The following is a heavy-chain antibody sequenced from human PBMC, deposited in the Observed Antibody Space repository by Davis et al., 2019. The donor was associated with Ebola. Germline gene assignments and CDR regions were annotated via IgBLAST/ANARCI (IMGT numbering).Heavy chain of an antibody. CDR1: GYTFTSYA. CDR3: AREVIVGPSNTH. D-gene: IGHD1-26*01. CDR2: INTNTGNP. V-gene: IGHV7-4-1*02. J-gene: IGHJ4*02. Sequence: ASVKVSCKASGYTFTSYAMNWVRQAPGQGLEWMGWINTNTGNPTYAQAFTGRFVFPLDTPVPTAYLQISSLKAEDTAVYYCAREVIVGPSNTHWGQGTLITVTS.